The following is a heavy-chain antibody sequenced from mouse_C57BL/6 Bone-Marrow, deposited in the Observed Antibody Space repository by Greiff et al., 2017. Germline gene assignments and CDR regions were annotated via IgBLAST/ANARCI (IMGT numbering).Heavy chain of an antibody. J-gene: IGHJ1*03. CDR2: ISYDGSN. CDR3: AKNDGYYSYWYFDV. V-gene: IGHV3-6*01. Sequence: EVKLVESGPGLVKPSQSLSLTCSVTGYSITSGYYWNWIRQFPGNKLEWMGYISYDGSNNYNPSLKNRISITRDTSKNQFFLKLNSVTTEDTATYYCAKNDGYYSYWYFDVWGTGTTVTVSS. CDR1: GYSITSGYY. D-gene: IGHD2-3*01.